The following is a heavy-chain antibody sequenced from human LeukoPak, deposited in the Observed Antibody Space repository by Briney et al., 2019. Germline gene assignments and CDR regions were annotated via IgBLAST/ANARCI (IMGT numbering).Heavy chain of an antibody. Sequence: GGSLRLSCAASGFTFDDYAMHWVRQVPGKGLEWVSLISWDGDSTYYADSVKGRFTISRDNAKNSLYLQMNSLRAEDTAVYYCARGTYSSSKYFQHWGQGTLVTVSS. CDR2: ISWDGDST. CDR3: ARGTYSSSKYFQH. CDR1: GFTFDDYA. D-gene: IGHD6-6*01. V-gene: IGHV3-43D*04. J-gene: IGHJ1*01.